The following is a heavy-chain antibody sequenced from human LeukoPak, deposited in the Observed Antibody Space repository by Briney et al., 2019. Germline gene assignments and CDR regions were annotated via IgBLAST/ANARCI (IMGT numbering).Heavy chain of an antibody. V-gene: IGHV3-7*04. CDR1: GFTFSSFW. CDR3: AREVRASGYDRIDY. J-gene: IGHJ4*02. CDR2: INQEGSDQ. Sequence: GGSLRLSCAASGFTFSSFWMTWVRQAPGKGLEWGANINQEGSDQYSVDSVKGRFSISRDNAKNSLYLQMNSLRAEDTAVYYCAREVRASGYDRIDYWGQGTLVTVSS. D-gene: IGHD5-12*01.